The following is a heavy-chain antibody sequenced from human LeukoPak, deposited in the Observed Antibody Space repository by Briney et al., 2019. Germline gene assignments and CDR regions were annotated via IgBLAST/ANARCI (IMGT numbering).Heavy chain of an antibody. V-gene: IGHV4-39*01. Sequence: SETLSLTCTVSGGSISSSSYYWGWIRQPPGKGLEWIGSIYYSGSTYYNPSLKSRVTISVDTSKNQFSLKLSSVTAVDTAVYYCARQPQDIVVVVAATPYYFDYWGQGTLVTVSS. CDR2: IYYSGST. D-gene: IGHD2-15*01. J-gene: IGHJ4*02. CDR3: ARQPQDIVVVVAATPYYFDY. CDR1: GGSISSSSYY.